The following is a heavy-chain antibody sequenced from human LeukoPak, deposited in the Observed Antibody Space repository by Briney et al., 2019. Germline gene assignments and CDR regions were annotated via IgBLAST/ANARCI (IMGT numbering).Heavy chain of an antibody. CDR1: GYSFTSYW. D-gene: IGHD6-6*01. CDR2: IYPGDSDT. J-gene: IGHJ3*02. CDR3: ARPNGAAVMWWSSSSTMGAFDI. Sequence: GESLKTSCKGSGYSFTSYWIGWVRQMPGKGLEWMGIIYPGDSDTRYSPSFQGQVTISADKSISTAYLQWSSLKASDTAMYYCARPNGAAVMWWSSSSTMGAFDIWGQGTMVTVSS. V-gene: IGHV5-51*01.